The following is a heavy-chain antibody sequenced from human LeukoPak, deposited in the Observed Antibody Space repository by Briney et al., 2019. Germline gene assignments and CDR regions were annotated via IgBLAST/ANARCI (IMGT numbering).Heavy chain of an antibody. CDR2: ISSSSSCI. J-gene: IGHJ4*02. CDR1: GFTFSSYS. CDR3: ARKRAGSNFDY. V-gene: IGHV3-21*01. Sequence: GGSLRLSCAASGFTFSSYSMNWVRQAPGKGLEWVSSISSSSSCIYYADSVKGRFTISRDNAKNSLYLQMNSLRAEDTAVYYCARKRAGSNFDYWGQGTLVTVSS. D-gene: IGHD1-26*01.